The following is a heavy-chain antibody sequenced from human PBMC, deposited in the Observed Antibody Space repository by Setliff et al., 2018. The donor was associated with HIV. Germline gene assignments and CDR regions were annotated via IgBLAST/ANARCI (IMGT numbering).Heavy chain of an antibody. V-gene: IGHV1-18*01. J-gene: IGHJ4*02. CDR1: GYTFRNYG. Sequence: VASVKVSCKASGYTFRNYGISWVRQAPGQGLEWMGWISADSGDTHSTQKFQDRIIMTRDTSTTTAYMELRSLRSDDTAVYYCTREAEISRVVFFAYWGQGTPVTVSS. CDR3: TREAEISRVVFFAY. CDR2: ISADSGDT. D-gene: IGHD3-3*01.